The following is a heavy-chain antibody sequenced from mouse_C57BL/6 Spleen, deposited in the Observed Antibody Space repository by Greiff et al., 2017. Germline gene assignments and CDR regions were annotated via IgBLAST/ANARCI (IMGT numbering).Heavy chain of an antibody. Sequence: EVKVVESGGGLVKPGGSLKLSCAASGFTFSSYTMSWVRQTPEKRLEWVATISGGGGNTYYPDSVKGRFTISRDNAKNTLYLQMSSLRSEDTALYYCARQDYGSSYLYAMDFWGQGTSGTVSS. CDR3: ARQDYGSSYLYAMDF. V-gene: IGHV5-9*01. J-gene: IGHJ4*01. CDR1: GFTFSSYT. D-gene: IGHD1-1*01. CDR2: ISGGGGNT.